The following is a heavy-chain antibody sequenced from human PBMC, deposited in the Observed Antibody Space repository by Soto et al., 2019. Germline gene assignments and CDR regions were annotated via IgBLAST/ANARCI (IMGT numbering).Heavy chain of an antibody. CDR3: ARDNSGSYYFYYYGMDV. V-gene: IGHV3-33*01. Sequence: GGSLRLSCAASGSTFSSYGMHWVRQAPGKGLEWVAVIWYDGSNKYYADSVKGRFTISRDNSKNTLYLQMNSLRAEDKAVYYCARDNSGSYYFYYYGMDVWGPGTTVTVSS. CDR2: IWYDGSNK. CDR1: GSTFSSYG. D-gene: IGHD1-26*01. J-gene: IGHJ6*02.